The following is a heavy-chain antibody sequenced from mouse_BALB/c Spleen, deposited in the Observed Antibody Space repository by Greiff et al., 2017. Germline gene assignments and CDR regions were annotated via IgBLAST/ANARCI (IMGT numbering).Heavy chain of an antibody. D-gene: IGHD2-1*01. CDR2: IDPANGNT. V-gene: IGHV14-3*02. J-gene: IGHJ3*01. CDR3: ARPYGNYLWFAY. CDR1: GFNIKDTY. Sequence: VQLQQSGAELVKPGASVKLSCTASGFNIKDTYMHWVKKRPEQGLEWIGRIDPANGNTKYDPKFQDKATITTDTSSNTAYLQLSSLTSEDTAVYYCARPYGNYLWFAYWGQGTLVTVSA.